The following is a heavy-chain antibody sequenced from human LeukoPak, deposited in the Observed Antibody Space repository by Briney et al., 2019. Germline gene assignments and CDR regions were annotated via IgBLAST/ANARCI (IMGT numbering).Heavy chain of an antibody. CDR3: ARDRGSYYDFWSGSGFDP. CDR2: IYYSGST. J-gene: IGHJ5*02. D-gene: IGHD3-3*01. CDR1: GGSISSYY. V-gene: IGHV4-59*01. Sequence: SETLSLTCTVSGGSISSYYWSWIRQPPGKGLEWIGYIYYSGSTNYNPSLKGRVTVSVDTSKNQFSLKLSSVTAADTAVYYCARDRGSYYDFWSGSGFDPWGQGTLVTVSS.